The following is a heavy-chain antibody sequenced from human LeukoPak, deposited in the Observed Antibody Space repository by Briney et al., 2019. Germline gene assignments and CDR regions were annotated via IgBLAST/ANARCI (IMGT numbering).Heavy chain of an antibody. V-gene: IGHV4-39*01. CDR1: GASISRTRYY. D-gene: IGHD3-22*01. J-gene: IGHJ3*02. CDR3: ARGNYYDSRTYYRAFDI. CDR2: VFYSGTT. Sequence: SETLSLTCSVSGASISRTRYYWGWIRQPPGKGLEWIGTVFYSGTTYYNPSLKSRITISVDTSKNQFSLKLNSVTAADTAVYYCARGNYYDSRTYYRAFDIWGQGTMVTVSS.